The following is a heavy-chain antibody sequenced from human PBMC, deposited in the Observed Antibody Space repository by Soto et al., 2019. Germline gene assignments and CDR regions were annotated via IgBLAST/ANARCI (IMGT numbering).Heavy chain of an antibody. Sequence: GGSLRLSCAASGFTFSSHGMHWVRQAPGKGLEWVAVIYYDGSNEYYADSVKGRFTISRDNSKNTLYLQMNSLRAEDTAVYYCARDYSSTSYGFDSWGQGTLVTVSS. CDR2: IYYDGSNE. CDR1: GFTFSSHG. CDR3: ARDYSSTSYGFDS. V-gene: IGHV3-33*01. D-gene: IGHD6-13*01. J-gene: IGHJ4*02.